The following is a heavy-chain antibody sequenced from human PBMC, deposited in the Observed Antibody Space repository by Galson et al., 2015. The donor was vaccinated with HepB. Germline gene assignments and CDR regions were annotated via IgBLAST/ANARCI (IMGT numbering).Heavy chain of an antibody. J-gene: IGHJ6*02. Sequence: TLSLTCTVPGGSISSYYWSWIRQPAGKGLEWVGRIYTSGSTNYNPSLKSRVTMSVDTSKNQFSLKLSSVTAADTAVYYCARSPVGATSPGLYYYGMDVWGQGTTVTVSS. CDR1: GGSISSYY. CDR3: ARSPVGATSPGLYYYGMDV. D-gene: IGHD1-26*01. V-gene: IGHV4-4*07. CDR2: IYTSGST.